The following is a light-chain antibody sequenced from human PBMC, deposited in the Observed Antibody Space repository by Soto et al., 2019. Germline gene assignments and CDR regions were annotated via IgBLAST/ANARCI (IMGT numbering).Light chain of an antibody. CDR3: QQRGSWPSYT. CDR1: QSISEY. V-gene: IGKV3-11*01. J-gene: IGKJ2*01. Sequence: IVLTQSPATLSLSPGERATLSCRASQSISEYLAWYQQKPGQAPRLLIYDTSSRAAGVPAKFSGSGSGTDFTLTISSLESADSAVYYCQQRGSWPSYTFGQGTRVEIK. CDR2: DTS.